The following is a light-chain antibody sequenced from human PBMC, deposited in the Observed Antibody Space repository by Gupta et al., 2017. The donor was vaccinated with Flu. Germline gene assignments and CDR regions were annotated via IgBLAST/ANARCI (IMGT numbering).Light chain of an antibody. J-gene: IGLJ2*01. CDR3: QSFQAGDLVI. Sequence: FMLTQPHSVSGSPWKTTTISCTRSSGNIASNSVQWYQQRPGKAPTPLIYEDDKRPSGGPNRFSGSVDSSSNAASLTISGLQTEDDADYYCQSFQAGDLVIFGGGTKLTVL. V-gene: IGLV6-57*03. CDR1: SGNIASNS. CDR2: EDD.